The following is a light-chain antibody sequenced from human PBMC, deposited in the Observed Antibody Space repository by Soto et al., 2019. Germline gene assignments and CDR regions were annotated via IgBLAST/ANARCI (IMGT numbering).Light chain of an antibody. CDR2: EVN. V-gene: IGLV2-8*01. Sequence: QSALTQPPSASGSPGQSVAISCTGTSSDVGGYNYVSWYQQHPGKAPKLMIYEVNKRPSGVPDRLSGSKSGNTASLTVSGLQAEDEADYYCSSYTTSRAYVFGIGTK. CDR1: SSDVGGYNY. J-gene: IGLJ1*01. CDR3: SSYTTSRAYV.